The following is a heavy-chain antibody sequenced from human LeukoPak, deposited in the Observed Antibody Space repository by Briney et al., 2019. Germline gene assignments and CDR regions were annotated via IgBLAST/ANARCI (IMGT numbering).Heavy chain of an antibody. D-gene: IGHD3-10*01. J-gene: IGHJ6*02. Sequence: SETLSLTCTVSGGSISSYYWSWIRQPPGKGLEWIGYIYYSGSTTYNPSLKSRVTISVDTSKNQFSLKLSSVTAADTAVYYCARDLKVLDGSGNYYYYGMDVWGQGTTVTVSS. CDR1: GGSISSYY. CDR2: IYYSGST. CDR3: ARDLKVLDGSGNYYYYGMDV. V-gene: IGHV4-59*01.